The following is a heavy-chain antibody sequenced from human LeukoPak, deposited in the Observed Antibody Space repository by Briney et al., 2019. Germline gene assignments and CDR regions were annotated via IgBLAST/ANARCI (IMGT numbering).Heavy chain of an antibody. CDR1: GYTFTSYA. Sequence: ASVKVSCKASGYTFTSYAMNWVRQAPGQGLEWMGWINTNTGNPTYAQGFTGRFVFSLDTSVSTAYLQISSPKAEDTAVYYCARDPDSSGYYQNDYWGQGTLVTVSS. V-gene: IGHV7-4-1*02. CDR2: INTNTGNP. CDR3: ARDPDSSGYYQNDY. J-gene: IGHJ4*02. D-gene: IGHD3-22*01.